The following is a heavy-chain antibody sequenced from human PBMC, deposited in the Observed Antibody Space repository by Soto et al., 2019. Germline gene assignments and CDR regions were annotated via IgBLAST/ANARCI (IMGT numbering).Heavy chain of an antibody. J-gene: IGHJ6*02. CDR3: ARGQYYSSGSAATSYFYFGIDV. CDR2: IIPVFGNT. CDR1: GRSFSSDG. D-gene: IGHD3-10*01. Sequence: QLQLEQSGPEVKKPGSSVKVSCKASGRSFSSDGVSWVRQAPGQGLEWMGGIIPVFGNTKYVQRFQGRLTINADKSTSNVYMEMSSLSSEDTAVYFCARGQYYSSGSAATSYFYFGIDVWGQGTTVIVSS. V-gene: IGHV1-69*06.